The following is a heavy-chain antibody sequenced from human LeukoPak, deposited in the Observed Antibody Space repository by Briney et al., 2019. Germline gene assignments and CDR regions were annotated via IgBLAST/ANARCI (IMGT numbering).Heavy chain of an antibody. D-gene: IGHD4-23*01. Sequence: PGGSLRLSCAASGFTFSSYWMSWVRQAPGEGLEWVAKINQDGTEKAYVDSVRGRFTISRDNAKTSLFLQMNSLRIDDTAMYYCTRTVNSASDFWGQGTLVTVCS. CDR1: GFTFSSYW. J-gene: IGHJ4*02. CDR2: INQDGTEK. CDR3: TRTVNSASDF. V-gene: IGHV3-7*03.